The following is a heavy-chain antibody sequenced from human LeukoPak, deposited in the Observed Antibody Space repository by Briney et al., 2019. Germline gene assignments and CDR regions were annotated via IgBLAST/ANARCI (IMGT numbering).Heavy chain of an antibody. J-gene: IGHJ4*02. D-gene: IGHD6-13*01. Sequence: PGGSLRLSCAASGFTFSSYWMHWVRQAPGKGLVWVSRINSDGSSTSYADSVKGRFTISRDNAKNMLYLQMNSLRAEDTAVYYCARTPYSSSWTLGYWGQGTLVTVSS. CDR2: INSDGSST. V-gene: IGHV3-74*01. CDR3: ARTPYSSSWTLGY. CDR1: GFTFSSYW.